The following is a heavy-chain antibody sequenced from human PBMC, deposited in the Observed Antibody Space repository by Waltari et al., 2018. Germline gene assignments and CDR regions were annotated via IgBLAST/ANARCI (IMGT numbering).Heavy chain of an antibody. CDR1: GFTFNSFA. CDR2: ISYDESDN. D-gene: IGHD2-15*01. V-gene: IGHV3-30*01. Sequence: QVQLVESGGGVVQPGRSLRLSCAASGFTFNSFAMHWVRQATGKGLEWVAVISYDESDNFYADSVKGRFTISRDNSKKTLYLQMNGLRAEDTAVYYCARPVVGYYYYMDVWGKGTTVTVSS. J-gene: IGHJ6*03. CDR3: ARPVVGYYYYMDV.